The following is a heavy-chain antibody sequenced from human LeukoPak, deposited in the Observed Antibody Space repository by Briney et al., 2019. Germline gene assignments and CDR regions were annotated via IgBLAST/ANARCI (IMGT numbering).Heavy chain of an antibody. CDR1: GFTFSSYS. CDR3: ARVTTGKGGNADY. Sequence: PGGSLRLSCAASGFTFSSYSMNWVRQAPGKGLEWVSYITSSSSTIYYADSVKGRFTISRDNAKNSLYLQMNSLRVEDTAVYYCARVTTGKGGNADYWGQGTLVTVSS. D-gene: IGHD4-23*01. J-gene: IGHJ4*02. V-gene: IGHV3-48*01. CDR2: ITSSSSTI.